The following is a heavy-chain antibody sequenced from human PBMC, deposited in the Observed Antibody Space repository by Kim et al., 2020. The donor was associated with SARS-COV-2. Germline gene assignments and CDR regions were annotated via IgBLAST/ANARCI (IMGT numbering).Heavy chain of an antibody. J-gene: IGHJ4*02. Sequence: SETLSLTCSVSGGSIRDNTYYWAWVRQPPGKGLDWIGSIFHTGSAYYNPSLKGRVTMSVDTSKNQFTLRVTSVSAADTAIYYCARHGWAHWELNSWGQGTLVAVSS. CDR3: ARHGWAHWELNS. CDR2: IFHTGSA. V-gene: IGHV4-39*01. CDR1: GGSIRDNTYY. D-gene: IGHD7-27*01.